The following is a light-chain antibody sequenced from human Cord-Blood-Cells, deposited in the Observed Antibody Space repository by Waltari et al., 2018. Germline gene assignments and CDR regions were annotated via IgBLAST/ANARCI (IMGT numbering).Light chain of an antibody. CDR2: EGR. Sequence: QSALTQPASVSGSPGQSITISCPGTSSDVGGYNLVSWYQQHPGKAPKLMIYEGRKRPSGVSNRFSGSKSGNTASLTISGLQAEDEADYYCCSYAGSSTYVFGTGTKVTVL. CDR1: SSDVGGYNL. J-gene: IGLJ1*01. V-gene: IGLV2-23*01. CDR3: CSYAGSSTYV.